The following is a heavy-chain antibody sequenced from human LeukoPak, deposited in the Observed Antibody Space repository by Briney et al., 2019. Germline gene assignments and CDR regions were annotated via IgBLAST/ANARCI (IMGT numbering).Heavy chain of an antibody. V-gene: IGHV4-34*01. CDR1: GGSFSGYY. D-gene: IGHD3-10*01. J-gene: IGHJ4*02. Sequence: KPSETLSLTCAVYGGSFSGYYWSWIRQPPGKGLEWIGEINHSGSTNYNPSLKSRVTISVDTSKNQFSLKLSSVTAADTAVYYCARHRRHMVRGVNDYWGQGTLVTVSS. CDR2: INHSGST. CDR3: ARHRRHMVRGVNDY.